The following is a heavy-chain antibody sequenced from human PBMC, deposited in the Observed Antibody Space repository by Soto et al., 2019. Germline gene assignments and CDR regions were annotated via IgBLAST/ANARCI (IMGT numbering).Heavy chain of an antibody. CDR2: IWYDGSNK. CDR1: GFSFSNYG. J-gene: IGHJ4*02. CDR3: ARDRLGSSPAFDY. D-gene: IGHD6-13*01. V-gene: IGHV3-33*01. Sequence: GGSLRLSCAASGFSFSNYGMYWVRQAPGKGLEWVANIWYDGSNKYYVDSVKGRFTISRDNSKSTLYLQMNSLRAEDSAVYYCARDRLGSSPAFDYWGQGVLVTVSS.